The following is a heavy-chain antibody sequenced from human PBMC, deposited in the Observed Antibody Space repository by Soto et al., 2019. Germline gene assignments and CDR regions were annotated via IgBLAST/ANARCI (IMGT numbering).Heavy chain of an antibody. CDR1: GLTVSNNY. V-gene: IGHV3-66*01. Sequence: EVQLVESGGGLVQPGGSLRLSCAASGLTVSNNYMSWVRQAPGKGLEWVSIIYSGGTTYYADSVKGRVTISRDNSKNTRYLQMNSVRAEDTAVYYCASSSSRRGTGYWGQGTLVTVSS. J-gene: IGHJ4*02. CDR2: IYSGGTT. D-gene: IGHD6-13*01. CDR3: ASSSSRRGTGY.